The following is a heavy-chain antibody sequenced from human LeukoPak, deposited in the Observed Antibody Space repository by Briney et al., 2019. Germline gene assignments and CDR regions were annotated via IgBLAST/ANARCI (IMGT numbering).Heavy chain of an antibody. CDR2: IYYSGST. D-gene: IGHD2-21*01. CDR3: ARQTTVVVIANYYYMDV. CDR1: GGSISSSSYY. Sequence: SSETLSLTCTVSGGSISSSSYYWGWIRQPPGKGLEWIGSIYYSGSTYYNPSLKSRVTISVDTSKNQFSLKLSSVTAADTAVYYCARQTTVVVIANYYYMDVWGKGTTVTVSS. V-gene: IGHV4-39*01. J-gene: IGHJ6*03.